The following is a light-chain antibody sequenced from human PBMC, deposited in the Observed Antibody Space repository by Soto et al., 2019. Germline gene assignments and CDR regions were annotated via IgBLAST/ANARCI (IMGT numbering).Light chain of an antibody. CDR2: GAS. J-gene: IGKJ1*01. CDR1: QSVTSN. Sequence: EIVMTQSPATLSVSPGERATLSCRASQSVTSNLAWYQHKPGQAPRLLVYGASTRATGIADRFSGSGSGTEFTLTISSLQSEDFAVYYCQQYNNWPPRTFGQGTKVDIK. V-gene: IGKV3-15*01. CDR3: QQYNNWPPRT.